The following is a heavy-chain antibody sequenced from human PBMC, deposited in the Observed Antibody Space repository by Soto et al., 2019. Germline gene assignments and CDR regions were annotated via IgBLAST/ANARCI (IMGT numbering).Heavy chain of an antibody. D-gene: IGHD2-21*01. CDR2: IFPNGRAK. J-gene: IGHJ4*02. Sequence: QVQLVQSGGGVVQPGRSLRLSCAASGFNFNTYFMHWVRQAPGKGLEWVAMIFPNGRAKEYADSVKGRFSISRDNSNSGMYLQMDSVRPADTAVYYCARDGGDGSNCDLAYWGQGALVTVSS. CDR3: ARDGGDGSNCDLAY. CDR1: GFNFNTYF. V-gene: IGHV3-30*13.